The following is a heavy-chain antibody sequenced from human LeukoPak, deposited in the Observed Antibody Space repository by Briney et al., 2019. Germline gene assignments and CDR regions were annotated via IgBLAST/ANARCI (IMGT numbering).Heavy chain of an antibody. V-gene: IGHV3-73*01. D-gene: IGHD4-17*01. CDR1: GLTFSGSA. Sequence: GSLRLSCAASGLTFSGSAIHWVRQASGKGLEWVGRIRSKVNGYATVYAASVKGRFTFSRDDSKNTAYLQMNSLKTEDTAVYYCARDPYGDRNWFDPWGQGTLVTVSS. CDR2: IRSKVNGYAT. J-gene: IGHJ5*02. CDR3: ARDPYGDRNWFDP.